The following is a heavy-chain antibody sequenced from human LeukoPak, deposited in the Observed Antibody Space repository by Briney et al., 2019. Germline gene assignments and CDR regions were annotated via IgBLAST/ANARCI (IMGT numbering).Heavy chain of an antibody. CDR1: GFIFSSYA. Sequence: GGSLRLSCAASGFIFSSYAMHWVRQAPGKGLEWVAVISSDGSVKYYVDSVKGRFTISRDNSKNTLYLQMNSLRAEDTAVYYCAKDTYYYYGSGTAFDYWGQGTLVTVSS. D-gene: IGHD3-10*01. CDR3: AKDTYYYYGSGTAFDY. J-gene: IGHJ4*02. CDR2: ISSDGSVK. V-gene: IGHV3-30*04.